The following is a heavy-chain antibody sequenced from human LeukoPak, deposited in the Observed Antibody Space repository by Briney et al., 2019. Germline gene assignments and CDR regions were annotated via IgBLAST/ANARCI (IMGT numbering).Heavy chain of an antibody. Sequence: PGASVKVSCKASGYTFTSYGISWVRQAPGQGLEWMGWISTYKGDTNYAQKFQGRVTMTTDTSTTMAYMELRSLRSDDTAMYFCARDLRRAATGNLPYYFDYWGQGTLVTVSS. D-gene: IGHD1-26*01. J-gene: IGHJ4*02. CDR1: GYTFTSYG. V-gene: IGHV1-18*01. CDR3: ARDLRRAATGNLPYYFDY. CDR2: ISTYKGDT.